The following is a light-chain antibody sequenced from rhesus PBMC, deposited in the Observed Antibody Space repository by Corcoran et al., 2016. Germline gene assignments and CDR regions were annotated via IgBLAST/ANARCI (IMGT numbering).Light chain of an antibody. Sequence: DIQMSQSPSSLSASVGDRVTITCRASQGISSYLNWYQQKPGKAPKLLIYYANSLASGVPSMFSGRGSGTDYTLTIGSLQPEDFATYYCQQGYSTPLTFGGGTKVEIK. CDR3: QQGYSTPLT. J-gene: IGKJ4*01. CDR1: QGISSY. CDR2: YAN. V-gene: IGKV1-32*03.